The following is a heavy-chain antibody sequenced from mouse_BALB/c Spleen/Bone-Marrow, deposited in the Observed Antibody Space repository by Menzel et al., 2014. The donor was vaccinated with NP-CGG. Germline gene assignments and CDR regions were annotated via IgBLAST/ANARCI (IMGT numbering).Heavy chain of an antibody. CDR3: TTLARNNFDY. D-gene: IGHD3-1*01. CDR2: IHPGDSDT. Sequence: VQLKESGTVLARPGAAVKMSCKASGYTFSNYWMHWIKQRPGQGLEWIGTIHPGDSDTTYNQKFKGKAKLTAVTSTSTAYMELSSLTNEVSAVYYCTTLARNNFDYWGQGTTLTVSS. CDR1: GYTFSNYW. J-gene: IGHJ2*01. V-gene: IGHV1-5*01.